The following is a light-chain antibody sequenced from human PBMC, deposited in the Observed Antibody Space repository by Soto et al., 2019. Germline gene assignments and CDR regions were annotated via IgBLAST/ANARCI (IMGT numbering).Light chain of an antibody. CDR3: QQYNNWPRT. J-gene: IGKJ1*01. V-gene: IGKV3-15*01. CDR2: GAS. Sequence: EIVMTQSPATLSVSPGERATLSCGASQSVSSNLAWYQQKPGQAPSLLIYGASTTATGIPARFSGSGSGTEFTLTISSLQSEDFAVYYCQQYNNWPRTVGQGTKVDIK. CDR1: QSVSSN.